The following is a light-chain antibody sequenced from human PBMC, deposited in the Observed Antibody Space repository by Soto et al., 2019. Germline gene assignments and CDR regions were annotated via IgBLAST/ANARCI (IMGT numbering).Light chain of an antibody. Sequence: QSVLTQPPSASGTPGQRVTISCSGSSSNIGSNYVYWYQQLPGTAPKLLIYRNNQRPSGVPDRFSGSMSGTSASLAISGLRSEDEADYYCAAWDDSLSGLFGGGTQLTVL. J-gene: IGLJ2*01. V-gene: IGLV1-47*01. CDR3: AAWDDSLSGL. CDR2: RNN. CDR1: SSNIGSNY.